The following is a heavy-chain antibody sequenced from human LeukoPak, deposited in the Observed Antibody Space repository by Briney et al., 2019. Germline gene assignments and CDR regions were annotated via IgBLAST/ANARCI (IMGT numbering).Heavy chain of an antibody. CDR1: GGSISSYY. CDR2: INHSGST. D-gene: IGHD2/OR15-2a*01. CDR3: ARGFRRLDY. Sequence: PSETLSLTCTVSGGSISSYYWSWIRQPPGKGLEWIGEINHSGSTNYNPSLKSRVTISVDTSKNQFSLKLSSVTAADTAVYYCARGFRRLDYWGQGTLVTVSS. J-gene: IGHJ4*02. V-gene: IGHV4-34*01.